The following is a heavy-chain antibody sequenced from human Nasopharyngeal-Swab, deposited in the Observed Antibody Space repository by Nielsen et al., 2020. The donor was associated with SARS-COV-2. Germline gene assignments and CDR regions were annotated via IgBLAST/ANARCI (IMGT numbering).Heavy chain of an antibody. CDR2: INHSGST. CDR1: GGSFRGYN. V-gene: IGHV4-34*01. CDR3: ARGRYSGSHEYFDL. D-gene: IGHD1-26*01. Sequence: SETLSLACAVYGGSFRGYNWSWIRQPPGKGLEWIGEINHSGSTNYNPSLKSRVTISVDTSKNQFSLKLSSVTAADTAVYYCARGRYSGSHEYFDLWGRGTLVTVSS. J-gene: IGHJ2*01.